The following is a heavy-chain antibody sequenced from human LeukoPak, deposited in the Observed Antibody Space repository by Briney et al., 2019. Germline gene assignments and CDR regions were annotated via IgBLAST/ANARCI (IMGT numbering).Heavy chain of an antibody. CDR1: GFTFSSFG. Sequence: GGSLRLSCAASGFTFSSFGMYWVRQAPGKGLEWLSYISTSSGTMYYADSVKGRFTISRDNAKNSLSLQMKSLRDEDTAVYYCARDHCTGGVCYYYSDYWGQGTLVAVSS. J-gene: IGHJ4*02. D-gene: IGHD2-8*02. CDR2: ISTSSGTM. V-gene: IGHV3-48*02. CDR3: ARDHCTGGVCYYYSDY.